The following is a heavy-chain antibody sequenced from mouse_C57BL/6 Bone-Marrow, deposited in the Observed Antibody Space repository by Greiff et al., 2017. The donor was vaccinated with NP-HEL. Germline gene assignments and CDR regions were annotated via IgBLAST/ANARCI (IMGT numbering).Heavy chain of an antibody. Sequence: VQLQQSGAELARPGASVKLSCKASGYTFTSYGISWVKQRTGQGLEWIGEIYPRSGNTYYNEKFKGKATLTADKSSSTASMELRSLTSEDSAVYFCAGLSVNAMDYWGQGTSVTVSS. V-gene: IGHV1-81*01. D-gene: IGHD6-1*01. CDR2: IYPRSGNT. CDR1: GYTFTSYG. J-gene: IGHJ4*01. CDR3: AGLSVNAMDY.